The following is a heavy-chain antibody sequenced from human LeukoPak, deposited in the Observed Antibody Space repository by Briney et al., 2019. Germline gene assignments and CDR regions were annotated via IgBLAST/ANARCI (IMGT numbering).Heavy chain of an antibody. CDR1: GGSFSGYY. Sequence: SETLSLTCAVYGGSFSGYYWSWIRQPPGKGLEWIGEINHSGSTNYNPSLKSRVTISVDTSKNQFSLKLSSVTAVDTAVYYCARGRSLGLLDYWGQGTLVTVSS. J-gene: IGHJ4*02. CDR3: ARGRSLGLLDY. D-gene: IGHD3-3*02. V-gene: IGHV4-34*01. CDR2: INHSGST.